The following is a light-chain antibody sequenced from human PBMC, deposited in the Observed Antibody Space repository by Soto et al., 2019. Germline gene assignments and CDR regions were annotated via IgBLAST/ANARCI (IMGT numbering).Light chain of an antibody. CDR3: QQYGGSPPT. CDR2: GAT. CDR1: QSVSSNY. Sequence: EIVLTQSPGPLSLSPGESATLSCRASQSVSSNYLAWYRRKPGQGPRLLIYGATSRPTGIPARFSGSGSGTDFTLTISRLETEDFAVYYWQQYGGSPPTFGGGTKVEIK. V-gene: IGKV3-20*01. J-gene: IGKJ4*01.